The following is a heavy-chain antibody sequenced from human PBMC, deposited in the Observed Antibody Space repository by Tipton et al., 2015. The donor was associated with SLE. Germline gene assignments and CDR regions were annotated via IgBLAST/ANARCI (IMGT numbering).Heavy chain of an antibody. CDR1: GSSITSDSNY. Sequence: TLSLTCTVSGSSITSDSNYWTWIRQPAGKGLVWIGHIYTSGTTNYNPSLKSRVTILMDTSKNQFSLKLTSVTAADTAVYYCARGQRGYDLAFDFWGQGLLVTVSS. CDR3: ARGQRGYDLAFDF. CDR2: IYTSGTT. J-gene: IGHJ4*02. D-gene: IGHD5-12*01. V-gene: IGHV4-61*09.